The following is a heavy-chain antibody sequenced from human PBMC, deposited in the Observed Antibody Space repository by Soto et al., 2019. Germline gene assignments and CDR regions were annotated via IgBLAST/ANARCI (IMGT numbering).Heavy chain of an antibody. J-gene: IGHJ5*02. CDR2: IYYSGST. V-gene: IGHV4-31*03. CDR3: ARDWSDRLGQTRWFHA. D-gene: IGHD2-8*02. CDR1: VVSISSGGYY. Sequence: SDTLSLTCTVSVVSISSGGYYCSWIRQHPWKGLEWIGYIYYSGSTYYNPSLKSRVTISVDTSKNQFSLKLSSVTAADTAVYYCARDWSDRLGQTRWFHAWGERTLVTGSS.